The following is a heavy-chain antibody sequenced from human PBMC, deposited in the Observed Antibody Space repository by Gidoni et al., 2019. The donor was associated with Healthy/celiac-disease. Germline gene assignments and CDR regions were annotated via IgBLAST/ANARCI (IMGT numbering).Heavy chain of an antibody. CDR3: ARGPAMVRGVMRGRFDY. CDR2: INHSGST. Sequence: QVQLQQWGAGLLKPSESLSLTCAVYGGSFSGHYWSWIRQPPGKWLEWIGEINHSGSTNYNPSLKSRVTISVDTSKNQFSLKLSSVTAADTAVYYCARGPAMVRGVMRGRFDYWGQGTLVTVSS. CDR1: GGSFSGHY. J-gene: IGHJ4*02. D-gene: IGHD3-10*01. V-gene: IGHV4-34*01.